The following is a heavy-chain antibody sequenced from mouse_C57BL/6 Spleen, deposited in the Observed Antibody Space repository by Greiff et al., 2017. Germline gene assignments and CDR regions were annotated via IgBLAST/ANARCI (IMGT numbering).Heavy chain of an antibody. CDR2: IRNKANGYTK. Sequence: EVHLVESGGGLVQPGGSLSLSCAASGFTFTDYYMSWVRQPPGKALEWLGFIRNKANGYTKEYSASVKGRFTISRDNSQSILYLQMNALRAEDSATYYCARYGTGPYAMDYWGQGTSVTVSS. CDR1: GFTFTDYY. CDR3: ARYGTGPYAMDY. D-gene: IGHD4-1*01. V-gene: IGHV7-3*01. J-gene: IGHJ4*01.